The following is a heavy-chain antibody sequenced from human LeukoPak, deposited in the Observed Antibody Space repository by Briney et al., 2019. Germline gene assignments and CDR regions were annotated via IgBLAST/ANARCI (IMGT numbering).Heavy chain of an antibody. V-gene: IGHV1-69*13. D-gene: IGHD3-10*01. CDR3: AGTFLYGSGSYGTFDY. CDR2: IIPIFGTA. J-gene: IGHJ4*02. CDR1: GGTFSSYA. Sequence: SVKVSCKASGGTFSSYAISWVRQAPGQGLEWMGGIIPIFGTANYAQKVQGRVTITADESTSTAYMELSSLRSEDTAVYYCAGTFLYGSGSYGTFDYWGQGTLVTVSS.